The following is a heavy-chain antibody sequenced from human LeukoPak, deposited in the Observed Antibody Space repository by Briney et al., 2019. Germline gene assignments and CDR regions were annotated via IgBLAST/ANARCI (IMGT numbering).Heavy chain of an antibody. Sequence: YPGGSLRLSCAASGFTFSDYSAHWVRQAPGKGLEWVSSISTSSTYIYYADSVKGRFTISRGNAKNSLSPQMNSLRAEDTAVYYCAREGRDGYNFYWYFDLWGRGTLVTVSS. D-gene: IGHD5-24*01. V-gene: IGHV3-21*01. CDR3: AREGRDGYNFYWYFDL. CDR2: ISTSSTYI. CDR1: GFTFSDYS. J-gene: IGHJ2*01.